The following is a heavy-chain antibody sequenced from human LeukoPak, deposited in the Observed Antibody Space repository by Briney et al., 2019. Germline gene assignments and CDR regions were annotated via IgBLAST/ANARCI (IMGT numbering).Heavy chain of an antibody. CDR2: INPSGGST. CDR3: ARRVQLWLGNDFDI. Sequence: ASVKVCCKASGYTFTSYYMHLVRQAPGQGLEWMEVINPSGGSTSYAQKFQGSVTMTRDTSTSTVYMELSSLRSEDTAVYYCARRVQLWLGNDFDIWGQGTMVTVSS. CDR1: GYTFTSYY. D-gene: IGHD5-18*01. V-gene: IGHV1-46*01. J-gene: IGHJ3*02.